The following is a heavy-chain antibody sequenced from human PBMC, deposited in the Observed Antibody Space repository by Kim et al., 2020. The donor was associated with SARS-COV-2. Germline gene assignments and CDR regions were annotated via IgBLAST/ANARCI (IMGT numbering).Heavy chain of an antibody. CDR3: ARDLEGFDY. CDR1: GYGFTNNY. Sequence: ASVKVSCKASGYGFTNNYVHWVRLVPGQGLEWMGMVYPHDGSTSYAQNFQGRVAMTSDTSTTTVYMELRSLRSDDTAMYYCARDLEGFDYWGQGTLVTVS. CDR2: VYPHDGST. V-gene: IGHV1-46*01. D-gene: IGHD1-1*01. J-gene: IGHJ4*02.